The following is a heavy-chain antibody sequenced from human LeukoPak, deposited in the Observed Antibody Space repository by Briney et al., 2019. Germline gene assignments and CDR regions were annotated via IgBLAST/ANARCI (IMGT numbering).Heavy chain of an antibody. CDR2: ISWNSGSI. CDR3: AKGYYFDSSGYPIDY. D-gene: IGHD3-22*01. CDR1: GFTFSSYS. V-gene: IGHV3-9*01. J-gene: IGHJ4*02. Sequence: GGSLRLSCAASGFTFSSYSMNWVRQAPGKGLEWVSGISWNSGSIGSADSVKGRFTISRDNAKNSLYLQMNSLRAEDTALYYCAKGYYFDSSGYPIDYWGQGTLVTVSS.